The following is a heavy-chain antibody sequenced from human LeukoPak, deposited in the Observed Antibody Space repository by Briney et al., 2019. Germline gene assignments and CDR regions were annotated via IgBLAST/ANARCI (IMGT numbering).Heavy chain of an antibody. Sequence: GRSLRLSCAASGFTFDDYAMHWVRQAPGKGLEWVSGISWNSGNIGYADSVKGRFTISRDNAKNSLYLQMNSLRAEDTAVYYCASGGYYDILTGYYSYWGQGTLVTVSS. CDR2: ISWNSGNI. CDR1: GFTFDDYA. CDR3: ASGGYYDILTGYYSY. J-gene: IGHJ4*02. V-gene: IGHV3-9*01. D-gene: IGHD3-9*01.